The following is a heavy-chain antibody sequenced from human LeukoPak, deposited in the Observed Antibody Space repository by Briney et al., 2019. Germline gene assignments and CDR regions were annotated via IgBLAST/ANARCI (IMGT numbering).Heavy chain of an antibody. CDR3: AKDEYGDYVMGFDY. D-gene: IGHD4-17*01. CDR2: INPSGGST. J-gene: IGHJ4*02. CDR1: GYTFTSYG. V-gene: IGHV1-46*01. Sequence: GASVKVSCKASGYTFTSYGISWVRQAPGQGLEWMGIINPSGGSTSYAQKFPGRVTMTRDMSTSTVYMELSSLRSEDTAVYYCAKDEYGDYVMGFDYWGQGTLVTVSS.